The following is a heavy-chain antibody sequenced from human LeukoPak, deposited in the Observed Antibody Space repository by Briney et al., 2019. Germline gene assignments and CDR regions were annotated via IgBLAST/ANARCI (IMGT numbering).Heavy chain of an antibody. CDR2: MNPNSGNT. J-gene: IGHJ5*02. V-gene: IGHV1-8*01. CDR3: AREEWDIVVVVAATGVGKNWFDP. D-gene: IGHD2-15*01. Sequence: GASVKVSCKASGYTFTSYDINWVRQATGQGLEWMGWMNPNSGNTGYAQKFQGRVTMTRDTSISTAYMELSRLRSDDTAVYYCAREEWDIVVVVAATGVGKNWFDPWGQGTLVTVSS. CDR1: GYTFTSYD.